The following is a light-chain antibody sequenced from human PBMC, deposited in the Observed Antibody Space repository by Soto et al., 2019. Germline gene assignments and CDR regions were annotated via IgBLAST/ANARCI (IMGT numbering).Light chain of an antibody. CDR2: AAS. CDR3: QEYNSAPVW. Sequence: DIQMTQSPSSLSAFVGDRVTITCRASQDISNYLAWYQQKPGKVPELLIYAASTSQSGVPSRFSGSGSGTEFTLTSSSLQPEDVATYYLQEYNSAPVWFGQGTKVEIK. V-gene: IGKV1-27*01. CDR1: QDISNY. J-gene: IGKJ1*01.